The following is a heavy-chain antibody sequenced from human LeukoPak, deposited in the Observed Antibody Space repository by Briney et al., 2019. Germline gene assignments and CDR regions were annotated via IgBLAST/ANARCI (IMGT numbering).Heavy chain of an antibody. CDR3: ARGHLWVVAATSWFDP. CDR1: GGTFSIYA. CDR2: IIPIFGTA. D-gene: IGHD2-15*01. V-gene: IGHV1-69*13. J-gene: IGHJ5*02. Sequence: ASVKVSCKASGGTFSIYAISWVRQAPGQGLEWMGGIIPIFGTANYAQKFQGRVTITADESTSTAYMELSSLRSEDTAVYYCARGHLWVVAATSWFDPWGQGTLVTVSS.